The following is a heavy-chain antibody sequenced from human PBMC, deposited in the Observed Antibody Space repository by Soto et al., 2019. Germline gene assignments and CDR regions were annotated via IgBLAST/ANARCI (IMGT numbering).Heavy chain of an antibody. V-gene: IGHV3-48*03. Sequence: PGGSLRLSCAASGFTFSSYEMNWVRQAPGKGLEWVSYISSSSSYTNYADSVKGRFTISRDNAKNSLYLQMNSLRAEDTAVYYCARDRQLYYFDYWGQGTLVTVSS. CDR1: GFTFSSYE. J-gene: IGHJ4*02. CDR3: ARDRQLYYFDY. CDR2: ISSSSSYT. D-gene: IGHD6-13*01.